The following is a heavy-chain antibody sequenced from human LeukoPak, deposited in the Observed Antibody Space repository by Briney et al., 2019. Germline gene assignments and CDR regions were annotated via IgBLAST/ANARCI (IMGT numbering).Heavy chain of an antibody. CDR3: ARVYYYDSSGYYGFFDY. CDR2: IKQDGSEK. Sequence: PGGSLRLSCAASGFTFSSYWMSWVRQAPGKGLEWVANIKQDGSEKYYVDSVKGRFTTSRDNAKNSLYLQMNSLRAEDTAVYYCARVYYYDSSGYYGFFDYWGQGTLVTVSS. D-gene: IGHD3-22*01. V-gene: IGHV3-7*04. CDR1: GFTFSSYW. J-gene: IGHJ4*02.